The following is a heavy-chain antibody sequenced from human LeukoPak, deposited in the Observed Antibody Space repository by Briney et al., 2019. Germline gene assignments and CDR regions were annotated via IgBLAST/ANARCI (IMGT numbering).Heavy chain of an antibody. Sequence: GGSLRLSCAASGFTFSSYEMNWVRQAPGKGLEWVSYISSSGSTIYYADSVKGRFSISRDNAKNSLYLQMNSLRAEDTAVYYCARYYYDSSSYYYYGMDVWGQGTTVTVSS. J-gene: IGHJ6*02. V-gene: IGHV3-48*03. CDR3: ARYYYDSSSYYYYGMDV. D-gene: IGHD3-22*01. CDR1: GFTFSSYE. CDR2: ISSSGSTI.